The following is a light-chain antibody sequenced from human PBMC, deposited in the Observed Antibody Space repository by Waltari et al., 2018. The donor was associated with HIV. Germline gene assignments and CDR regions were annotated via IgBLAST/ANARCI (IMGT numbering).Light chain of an antibody. CDR3: CSYAGSYMGQV. Sequence: SALTQPRSVSGSPGQSVTISCPGTNSHGGAYNFVSSYQHHPGRAPRLMIFAVTKRPSGVPDRFSASKSGNTASLTISGLQPEDEGDYYCCSYAGSYMGQVFGGGTEVTVL. J-gene: IGLJ1*01. CDR1: NSHGGAYNF. V-gene: IGLV2-11*01. CDR2: AVT.